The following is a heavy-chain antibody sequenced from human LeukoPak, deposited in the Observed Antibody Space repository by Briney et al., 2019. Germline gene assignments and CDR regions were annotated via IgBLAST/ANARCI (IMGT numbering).Heavy chain of an antibody. D-gene: IGHD3-10*02. CDR2: ISGTGDNT. Sequence: GGSLRLSCAASGFAFSSYAMTWVRQAPGKGLEWVSAISGTGDNTHYADSVEGRFTISRDNAKNSLYLQMNSLRAGDTAVYYCARDDVLSLGISFDLWGRGTLVTVSS. CDR1: GFAFSSYA. V-gene: IGHV3-23*01. J-gene: IGHJ2*01. CDR3: ARDDVLSLGISFDL.